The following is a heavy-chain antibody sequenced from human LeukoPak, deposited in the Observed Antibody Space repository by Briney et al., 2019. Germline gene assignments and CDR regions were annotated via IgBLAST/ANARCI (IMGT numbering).Heavy chain of an antibody. CDR1: GYTFTGYY. V-gene: IGHV1-2*02. CDR3: ARSSRELGGYAPWELMPPFDY. Sequence: ASVKVSCKASGYTFTGYYMHWVRQAPGQGLEWMGWINPNSGDTYYLQKFRGRVTMTRASSISTAYMEVTSLTSDDTAVYYCARSSRELGGYAPWELMPPFDYWGQGTLVTVSS. CDR2: INPNSGDT. D-gene: IGHD1-7*01. J-gene: IGHJ4*02.